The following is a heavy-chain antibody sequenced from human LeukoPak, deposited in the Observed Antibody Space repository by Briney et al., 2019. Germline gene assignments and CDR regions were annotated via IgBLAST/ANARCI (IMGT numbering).Heavy chain of an antibody. CDR2: IKQDGSEK. CDR3: ARDQEPSITIFGVVHIPWDYYHYMDV. CDR1: GFTFSSYW. D-gene: IGHD3-3*01. J-gene: IGHJ6*03. V-gene: IGHV3-7*01. Sequence: GGSPRLSCAASGFTFSSYWMSWVRQAPGKGLEWVANIKQDGSEKYYVDSVKGRFTISRDNAKNSLYLQMNSLRAEDTAVYYCARDQEPSITIFGVVHIPWDYYHYMDVWGKGTTVTVSS.